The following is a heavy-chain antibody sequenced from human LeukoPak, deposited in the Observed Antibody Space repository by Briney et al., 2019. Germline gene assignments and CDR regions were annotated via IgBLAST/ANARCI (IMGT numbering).Heavy chain of an antibody. CDR3: TSSDYTSSDY. V-gene: IGHV1-2*02. CDR2: IDPRSGGT. J-gene: IGHJ4*02. D-gene: IGHD2-2*02. CDR1: GYTFTDYY. Sequence: ASVKVSCKASGYTFTDYYMHWVRQAPGQGLEWMGWIDPRSGGTNFARKFQGRVTMTRDTSISTAYMELSRLTSDDTAVYYCTSSDYTSSDYWGQGTLVTVSS.